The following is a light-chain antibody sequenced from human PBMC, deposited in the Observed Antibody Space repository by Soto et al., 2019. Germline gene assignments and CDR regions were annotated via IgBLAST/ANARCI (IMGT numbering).Light chain of an antibody. CDR3: HQYSVYPWT. Sequence: DIQMTQSPSTLSASVGDRVSITCRASQTISSWLAWYKQKPGKAPKLLVYKASSLESGVPSRFSGSASGTEFTLTISSLQPDDYATYYCHQYSVYPWTFGQGT. CDR2: KAS. J-gene: IGKJ1*01. V-gene: IGKV1-5*03. CDR1: QTISSW.